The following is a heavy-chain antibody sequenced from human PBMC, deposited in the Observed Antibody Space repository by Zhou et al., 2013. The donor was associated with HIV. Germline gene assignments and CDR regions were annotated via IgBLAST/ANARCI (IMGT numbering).Heavy chain of an antibody. J-gene: IGHJ4*02. CDR1: GYTFGNSG. Sequence: QLHLVQSGGEVQKPGASVKVSCKASGYTFGNSGITWVRQAPGQGLEWMGWVSDYNGIANYAQKFQARVTLTTDTSTTIAHMELRSLASDDTAVYYCARASRAYDGRGYSFDHWGQGTLVTVSS. D-gene: IGHD5-12*01. V-gene: IGHV1-18*01. CDR3: ARASRAYDGRGYSFDH. CDR2: VSDYNGIA.